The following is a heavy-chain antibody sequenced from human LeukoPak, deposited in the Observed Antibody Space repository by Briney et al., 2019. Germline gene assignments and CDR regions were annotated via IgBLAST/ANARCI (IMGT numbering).Heavy chain of an antibody. Sequence: PSETLSLTCAVYGGSFSGYYWSWIRQPPGKGLEWIGEINHSGSTNYNPSLKSRVTISVDTSKNQFSLKLSSVTAADTAVYYCARDQRFLEWLDYYYYMDVWGKGTTVTVSS. D-gene: IGHD3-3*01. CDR3: ARDQRFLEWLDYYYYMDV. CDR1: GGSFSGYY. V-gene: IGHV4-34*01. CDR2: INHSGST. J-gene: IGHJ6*03.